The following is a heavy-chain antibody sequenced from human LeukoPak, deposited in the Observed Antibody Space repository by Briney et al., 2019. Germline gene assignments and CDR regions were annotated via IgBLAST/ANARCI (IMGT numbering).Heavy chain of an antibody. Sequence: ASVKVSCKASGYTFTSYDINWMRQATGQGLEWMGWMNPNSGNTGYAQKFQGRVTMTRNTSISTAYMELSSLRSEDTAVYYCARAPRKVITMVRGVMLYYFDYWGQGTLVTVSS. D-gene: IGHD3-10*01. J-gene: IGHJ4*02. CDR3: ARAPRKVITMVRGVMLYYFDY. CDR1: GYTFTSYD. CDR2: MNPNSGNT. V-gene: IGHV1-8*01.